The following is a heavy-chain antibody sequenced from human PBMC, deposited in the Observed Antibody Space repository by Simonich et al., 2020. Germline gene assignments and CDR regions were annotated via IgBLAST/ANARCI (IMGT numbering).Heavy chain of an antibody. CDR1: GYTFTSYG. CDR3: ARASRGTWWYYYFDY. D-gene: IGHD2-15*01. V-gene: IGHV1-18*01. Sequence: QVQLVQSGAEVKKPGASVKVSCKASGYTFTSYGISWVRQAPGQGLEWMGWISAYNGNTSLAQKLQGRGTMTTDTSTSTAYMELRSLRSDDTAVYYCARASRGTWWYYYFDYWGQGTLVTVSS. J-gene: IGHJ4*02. CDR2: ISAYNGNT.